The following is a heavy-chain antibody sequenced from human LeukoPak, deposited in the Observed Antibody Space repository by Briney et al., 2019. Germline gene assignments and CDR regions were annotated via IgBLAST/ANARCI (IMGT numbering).Heavy chain of an antibody. J-gene: IGHJ6*02. CDR1: GFTFTSSA. Sequence: SVEVSCKASGFTFTSSAVQWVRQARGQRLEWIGWIVVGSGNTNYAQKFQERVTITRDMSTSTAYMELSSLRSEDTAVYYCAADRVTIFGVVIIGMDVWGQGTTVTVSS. CDR3: AADRVTIFGVVIIGMDV. CDR2: IVVGSGNT. V-gene: IGHV1-58*01. D-gene: IGHD3-3*01.